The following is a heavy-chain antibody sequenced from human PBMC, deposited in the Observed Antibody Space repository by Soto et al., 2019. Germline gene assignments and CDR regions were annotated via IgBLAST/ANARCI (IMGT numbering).Heavy chain of an antibody. D-gene: IGHD3-16*01. CDR1: GFTFSSYW. CDR2: IKQDGSEK. J-gene: IGHJ5*02. CDR3: ARLPFPWGWFDP. V-gene: IGHV3-7*03. Sequence: LSLSCAASGFTFSSYWMSWVRQAPGKGLEWVANIKQDGSEKYSADSVKGRFTISRDNATNSLYLQMNNVRTEDTAVYYCARLPFPWGWFDPWGQGTLVTVSS.